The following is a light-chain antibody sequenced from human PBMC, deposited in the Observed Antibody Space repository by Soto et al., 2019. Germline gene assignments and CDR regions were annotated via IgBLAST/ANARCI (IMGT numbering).Light chain of an antibody. V-gene: IGKV3-20*01. J-gene: IGKJ1*01. CDR3: QLYGSSRWT. CDR2: GAS. Sequence: DIVLTQSPGTLSLSPGDRVTLSCRASQSVYNNYLAWYQQKPGQAPRLLIDGASSRATGIPDRFSGSRSGTDFTLTISRLEPEDFAVYFCQLYGSSRWTFGQGTKVDIK. CDR1: QSVYNNY.